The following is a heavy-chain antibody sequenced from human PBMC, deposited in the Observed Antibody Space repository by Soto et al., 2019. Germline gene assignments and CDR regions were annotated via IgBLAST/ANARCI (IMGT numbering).Heavy chain of an antibody. Sequence: PGGSLRLSCAASGFTLGLYTLNWVRQATWKGLEWVSSLGVSDDRFYADSVKGRFTISRDNAKNTLYLAMHGLRGDDMAGYYCARLTGSPEIYSLEEDNWRQG. CDR3: ARLTGSPEIYSLEEDN. D-gene: IGHD1-1*01. J-gene: IGHJ4*02. CDR2: LGVSDDR. V-gene: IGHV3-21*06. CDR1: GFTLGLYT.